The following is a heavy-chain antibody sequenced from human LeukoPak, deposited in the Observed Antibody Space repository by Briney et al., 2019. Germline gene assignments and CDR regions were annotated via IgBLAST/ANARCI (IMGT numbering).Heavy chain of an antibody. J-gene: IGHJ6*02. CDR3: AALAAANHYYYYGMDV. D-gene: IGHD6-13*01. CDR2: NYTSGST. Sequence: SQTLSLTCTVSGGSISSGSYYWSWIRQPAGKGLEWIGRNYTSGSTNYNPSLKSRVTISVDTSKNQFSLKLSSVTAADTAVYYCAALAAANHYYYYGMDVWGQGTTVTVSS. CDR1: GGSISSGSYY. V-gene: IGHV4-61*02.